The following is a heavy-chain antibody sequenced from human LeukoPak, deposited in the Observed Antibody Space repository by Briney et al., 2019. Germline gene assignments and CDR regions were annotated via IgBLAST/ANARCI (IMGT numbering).Heavy chain of an antibody. D-gene: IGHD5-24*01. V-gene: IGHV4-34*01. CDR2: INHSGST. J-gene: IGHJ6*04. Sequence: SETLSLTCAVYGGSFSGYYWSWIRQPPGKGLEWIGEINHSGSTNYNPSLKSRVTISVDTSKNQFSLKLSSVTAAGTAVYYCSRAVRWLQFVVWGKGTTVTVSS. CDR3: SRAVRWLQFVV. CDR1: GGSFSGYY.